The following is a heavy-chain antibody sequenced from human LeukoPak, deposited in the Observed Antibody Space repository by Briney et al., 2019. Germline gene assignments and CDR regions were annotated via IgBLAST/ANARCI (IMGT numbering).Heavy chain of an antibody. CDR3: ARDPGGYYADY. CDR1: GYTFTGYY. D-gene: IGHD3-22*01. Sequence: GASVKVSCKASGYTFTGYYMHWVRQAPGQGLEWMGWINPNSGGTNYAQEFQGRVTMTRDTSISTAYMELSRLRSDDTAVYYCARDPGGYYADYWGQGTLVTVSS. V-gene: IGHV1-2*02. CDR2: INPNSGGT. J-gene: IGHJ4*02.